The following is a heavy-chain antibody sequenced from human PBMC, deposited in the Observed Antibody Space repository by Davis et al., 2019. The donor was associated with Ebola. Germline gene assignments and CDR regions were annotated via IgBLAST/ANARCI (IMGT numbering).Heavy chain of an antibody. V-gene: IGHV4-59*01. J-gene: IGHJ4*02. CDR1: GGSISFYY. CDR2: IYYSGST. CDR3: ARAGGYYYDSSGYYVFDY. D-gene: IGHD3-22*01. Sequence: SETLSLTCTVSGGSISFYYWSWIRQHPGKGLEWIGYIYYSGSTYYNPSLKSRVAISVDTSKNQLSLKLSSVTAADTAVYYCARAGGYYYDSSGYYVFDYWGQGTLVTVSS.